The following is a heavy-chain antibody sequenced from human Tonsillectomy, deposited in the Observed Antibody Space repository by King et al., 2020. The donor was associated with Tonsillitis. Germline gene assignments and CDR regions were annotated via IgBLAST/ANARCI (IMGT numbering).Heavy chain of an antibody. CDR1: GFTLGDYG. CDR3: ARGGSGSYRDQIDY. Sequence: VQLVESGGGVVRPGGSLRLSCAASGFTLGDYGMSWVRQAPGKGLEWVSGINWNGGSTGYADSVKGRFTISRDNAKNSLYLQMNSLRAEDTALYYCARGGSGSYRDQIDYWGQGTLVTVSS. V-gene: IGHV3-20*04. D-gene: IGHD1-26*01. CDR2: INWNGGST. J-gene: IGHJ4*02.